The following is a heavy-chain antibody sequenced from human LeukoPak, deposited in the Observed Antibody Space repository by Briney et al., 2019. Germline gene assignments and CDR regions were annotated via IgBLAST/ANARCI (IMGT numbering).Heavy chain of an antibody. CDR3: ARGSGSYSFNLLGFDP. CDR2: IKQDGSEK. CDR1: RFTFSSYW. Sequence: AGGSLRLSCAASRFTFSSYWRSWVRQAPGKGLEWVANIKQDGSEKYYVDSVKGRFTISRDNAKNSLYLQMNSLRAEDTAVYYCARGSGSYSFNLLGFDPWAREPWSPSPQ. J-gene: IGHJ5*02. V-gene: IGHV3-7*04. D-gene: IGHD1-26*01.